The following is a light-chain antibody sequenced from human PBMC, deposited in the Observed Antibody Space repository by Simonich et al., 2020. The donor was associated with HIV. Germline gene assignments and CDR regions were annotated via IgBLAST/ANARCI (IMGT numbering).Light chain of an antibody. J-gene: IGKJ1*01. Sequence: DIVMTQSPDSLAVSLGERATINCKSSQSVLHSSNNKNYLVWYQQKPGQPPNLLIYWASTRESGVPDRFSGSGSETDFTLTISSLQAEDVAVYYCQQYYITPHTFGQGTKVEIK. CDR1: QSVLHSSNNKNY. CDR2: WAS. V-gene: IGKV4-1*01. CDR3: QQYYITPHT.